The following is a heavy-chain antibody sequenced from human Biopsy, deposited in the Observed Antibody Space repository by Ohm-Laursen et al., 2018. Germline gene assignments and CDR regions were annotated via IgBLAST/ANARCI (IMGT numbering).Heavy chain of an antibody. J-gene: IGHJ6*02. D-gene: IGHD6-19*01. V-gene: IGHV4-59*01. CDR3: ARATNSIGWPYYYFYGMDV. CDR2: IYYSGST. CDR1: GGSISSDY. Sequence: TLSLTCTVSGGSISSDYWSWIRQTPGKGLEWIGYIYYSGSTNYNPSLKSRVTISVDTSKNQFSLRLNSVTAADTAVYYCARATNSIGWPYYYFYGMDVWGQGTTVTVSS.